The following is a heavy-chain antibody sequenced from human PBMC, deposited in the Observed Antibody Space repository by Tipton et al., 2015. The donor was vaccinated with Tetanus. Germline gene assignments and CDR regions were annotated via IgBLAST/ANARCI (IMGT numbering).Heavy chain of an antibody. D-gene: IGHD3-16*01. CDR1: GGSMSTYY. CDR2: VYYTGST. V-gene: IGHV4-59*01. Sequence: TLSLTCTVSGGSMSTYYWSWIRQPPGKGLEWIGYVYYTGSTDYNPSLKSRVTISVDTSKSQFSLRLTSVTAADTAVYYCARDQGGGRVVRLNWFDPWGPGTLVTVSS. CDR3: ARDQGGGRVVRLNWFDP. J-gene: IGHJ5*02.